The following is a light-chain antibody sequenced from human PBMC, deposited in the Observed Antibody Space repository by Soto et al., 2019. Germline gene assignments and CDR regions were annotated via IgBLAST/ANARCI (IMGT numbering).Light chain of an antibody. J-gene: IGKJ2*02. CDR2: AAS. CDR3: QQTYSDPCT. CDR1: QSISNY. Sequence: DIQMAQSPSSLSASVGDRVTITCRASQSISNYLNWYQQKPGKAPKLLIYAASNLQGGVPSRFSGSGSGADFTLTIRSLQPEDFATYYCQQTYSDPCTFGQGTKLEIK. V-gene: IGKV1-39*01.